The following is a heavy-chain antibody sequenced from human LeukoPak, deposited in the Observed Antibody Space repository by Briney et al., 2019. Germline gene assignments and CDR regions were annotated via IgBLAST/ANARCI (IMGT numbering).Heavy chain of an antibody. J-gene: IGHJ4*02. CDR2: IDDSGST. Sequence: PSETLSLTCIVSGGAISGYYYSWSRHPPGEGLEGIGYIDDSGSTKYNPSLKSRVTISVDPSKSQLSLKLTSVTAADAAVYYCTREVSSGNWGQGTLVTVSS. V-gene: IGHV4-59*01. D-gene: IGHD3-3*01. CDR1: GGAISGYY. CDR3: TREVSSGN.